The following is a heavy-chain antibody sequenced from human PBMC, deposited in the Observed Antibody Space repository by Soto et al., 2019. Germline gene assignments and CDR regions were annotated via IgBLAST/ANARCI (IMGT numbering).Heavy chain of an antibody. Sequence: PGGSLRLSCAASGFTVSSNYMSWVRQTPGKGLEWVSAISGSGGSTYYADSVKGRFTISRDNSKNTLYLQMNSLRAEDTAVYYCANNDFWSGYYSFDYRGQGTLVTVPS. CDR2: ISGSGGST. J-gene: IGHJ4*02. D-gene: IGHD3-3*01. CDR3: ANNDFWSGYYSFDY. CDR1: GFTVSSNY. V-gene: IGHV3-23*01.